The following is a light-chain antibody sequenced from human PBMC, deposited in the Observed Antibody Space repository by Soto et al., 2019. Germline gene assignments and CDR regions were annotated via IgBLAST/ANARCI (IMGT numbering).Light chain of an antibody. CDR1: SSNIGAGYG. CDR3: QSYDNSVSGPYVV. V-gene: IGLV1-40*01. CDR2: DDT. Sequence: QSVLTQSPSVSGAPGQRVSISCTGSSSNIGAGYGVHWYQQLPGTAPELLIYDDTNRPSGVPDRFSGSKSGTSASLAITGLQAEDEADYYCQSYDNSVSGPYVVFGGGTKLTVL. J-gene: IGLJ2*01.